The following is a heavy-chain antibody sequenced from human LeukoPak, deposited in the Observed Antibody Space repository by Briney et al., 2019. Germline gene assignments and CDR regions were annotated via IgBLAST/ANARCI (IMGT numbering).Heavy chain of an antibody. CDR3: ARRGSSTTMIVVVPLDY. J-gene: IGHJ4*02. Sequence: PKASVKVSCTASGYTFTGYYMHWVRQAPGQGLEWMGWINPNSGGTNYAQKFQGRVTMTRDTSISTAYMELSRLRSDDTAVYYCARRGSSTTMIVVVPLDYWGQGTLVTVSS. D-gene: IGHD3-22*01. CDR1: GYTFTGYY. CDR2: INPNSGGT. V-gene: IGHV1-2*02.